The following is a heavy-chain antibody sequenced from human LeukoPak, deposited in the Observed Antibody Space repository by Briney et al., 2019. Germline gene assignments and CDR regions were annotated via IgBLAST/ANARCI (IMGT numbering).Heavy chain of an antibody. D-gene: IGHD3-9*01. V-gene: IGHV1-46*01. J-gene: IGHJ4*02. Sequence: ASVKVSCKASGYTFTSYYMHWVRQAPGQGLEWMGIINPSGGSTSYAQKFQGRVTMTRDTSTSAVYMELSSLRSEDTAVYYCARGTYYDILTGYNYGLDFDYWGQGTLVTVSS. CDR1: GYTFTSYY. CDR2: INPSGGST. CDR3: ARGTYYDILTGYNYGLDFDY.